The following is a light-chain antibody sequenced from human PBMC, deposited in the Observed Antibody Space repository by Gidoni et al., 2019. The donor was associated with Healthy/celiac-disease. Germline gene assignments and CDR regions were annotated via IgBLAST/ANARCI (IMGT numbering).Light chain of an antibody. CDR2: AAS. CDR3: QQSYSTPRT. CDR1: QCISSY. V-gene: IGKV1-39*01. Sequence: DFHPTYSPSPLSASVGDRVTITCRASQCISSYLNWYQQKPGKATKLLIYAASSLQSGVPSRFSGSGSGTDFTLTISSLQPEDFATYYCQQSYSTPRTFGGGTKVEIK. J-gene: IGKJ4*01.